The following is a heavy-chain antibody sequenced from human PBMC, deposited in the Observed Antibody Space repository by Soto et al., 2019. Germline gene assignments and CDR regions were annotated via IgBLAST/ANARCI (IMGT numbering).Heavy chain of an antibody. J-gene: IGHJ4*02. CDR3: ARADGYDSHFDY. CDR2: IYYSGSS. D-gene: IGHD5-12*01. Sequence: SETLSLTCTVSGGSISSDDYYWSWIRQPPGKGLEWIGYIYYSGSSYYNPSLQSRVTISVDTSKSQFSLRLSSVTAADTAVYYSARADGYDSHFDYWGQGTLVTVSS. CDR1: GGSISSDDYY. V-gene: IGHV4-30-4*01.